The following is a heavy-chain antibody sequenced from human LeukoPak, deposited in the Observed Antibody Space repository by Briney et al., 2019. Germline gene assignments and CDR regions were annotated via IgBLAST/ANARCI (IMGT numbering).Heavy chain of an antibody. CDR2: MNPNSGNT. CDR3: ARGTTGWIYYYYYYMDV. CDR1: GYTFTSYD. D-gene: IGHD6-19*01. J-gene: IGHJ6*03. V-gene: IGHV1-8*01. Sequence: ASVKVSCKASGYTFTSYDINWVRQATGQGLEWMGWMNPNSGNTGYPQKFQGRVTMTRNTSISTAYMELSSLRSEDTAVYYCARGTTGWIYYYYYYMDVWGKGTTVTVSS.